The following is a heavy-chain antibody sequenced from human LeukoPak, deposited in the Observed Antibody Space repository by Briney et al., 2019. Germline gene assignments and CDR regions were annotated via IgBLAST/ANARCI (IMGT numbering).Heavy chain of an antibody. CDR2: FSGSSSGSTSII. V-gene: IGHV3-48*04. CDR1: GIIFSTYA. D-gene: IGHD3-3*01. Sequence: GGSLRLSCEFSGIIFSTYAMNWVRQAPGKGLEWISYFSGSSSGSTSIIHYADSVKGRFTISRDNDKNSLHLQMDSLSAEDTAVYYWARDFWSGYYTEDWGQGALVIVSS. J-gene: IGHJ4*02. CDR3: ARDFWSGYYTED.